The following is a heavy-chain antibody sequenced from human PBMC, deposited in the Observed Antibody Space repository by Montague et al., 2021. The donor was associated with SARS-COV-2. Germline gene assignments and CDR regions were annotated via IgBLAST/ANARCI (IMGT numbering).Heavy chain of an antibody. Sequence: SETLSLTCTVSGVAELRRRSDWHSTDLQSLAELVCILPLYDSGSNYYNPTLKSRASIFVDTSSNQFFLKLNSVTAADTAVYYCVRRSRLHLGELTPIDPWGQGTLGTVSS. J-gene: IGHJ5*02. D-gene: IGHD3-16*01. CDR2: LYDSGSN. CDR1: GVAELRRRSD. CDR3: VRRSRLHLGELTPIDP. V-gene: IGHV4-39*01.